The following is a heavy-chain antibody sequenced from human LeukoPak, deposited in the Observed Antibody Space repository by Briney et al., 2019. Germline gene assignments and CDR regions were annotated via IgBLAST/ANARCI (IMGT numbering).Heavy chain of an antibody. V-gene: IGHV3-48*03. CDR3: ARDSIAGSDY. Sequence: VGSLRLSCAASGFTFSSCEMNWVRQAPGKGLGWVSYISSSGSTIYYADSVKGRFTISRDNAKNSLYLQMNCLRAEDTAVYYCARDSIAGSDYWGQGTLVTVSS. D-gene: IGHD6-6*01. CDR2: ISSSGSTI. J-gene: IGHJ4*02. CDR1: GFTFSSCE.